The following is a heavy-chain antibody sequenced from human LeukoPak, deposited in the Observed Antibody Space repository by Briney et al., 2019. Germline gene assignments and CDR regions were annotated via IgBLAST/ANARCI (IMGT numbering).Heavy chain of an antibody. CDR1: GFTFSSYG. V-gene: IGHV3-33*01. CDR2: IWYDGSNK. CDR3: ARDFSRYSGSYVDY. D-gene: IGHD1-26*01. Sequence: GGSLRLSCAASGFTFSSYGMHWVRQAPGKGLEWLAVIWYDGSNKYYADSVKGRFTISRDNSKNTLYLQMNSLRAEDTAVYYCARDFSRYSGSYVDYWGQGTLVTVSS. J-gene: IGHJ4*02.